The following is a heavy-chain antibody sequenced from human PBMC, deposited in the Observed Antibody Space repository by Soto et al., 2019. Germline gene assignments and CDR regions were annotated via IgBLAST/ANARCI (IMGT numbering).Heavy chain of an antibody. CDR2: IRSKANSYAT. J-gene: IGHJ4*02. CDR3: TRHDPYCSGGSCYWDY. CDR1: GFTFSGSA. D-gene: IGHD2-15*01. V-gene: IGHV3-73*01. Sequence: GGSPRLSCAASGFTFSGSAMHWVRQASGKGLEWVGRIRSKANSYATAYAASVTGRFSISRDDSKNTAYLQMNSLKTEDTAVYYCTRHDPYCSGGSCYWDYWGQGALVTVSS.